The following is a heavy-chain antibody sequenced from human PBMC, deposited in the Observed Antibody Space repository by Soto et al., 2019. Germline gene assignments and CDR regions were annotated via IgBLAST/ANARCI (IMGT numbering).Heavy chain of an antibody. CDR1: GGSVSSSNW. Sequence: QVQLQESGPGLVKPSGTLSLTRAVSGGSVSSSNWWSWDRQSPGTGLDWMGEIYHSGSAHYNPSLTSRATISLDKSKNQFSLRLTSVTAADTAVYYCARVPGVVVSADDAFDIWGPGTRVIVSS. CDR3: ARVPGVVVSADDAFDI. V-gene: IGHV4-4*02. CDR2: IYHSGSA. D-gene: IGHD2-21*02. J-gene: IGHJ3*02.